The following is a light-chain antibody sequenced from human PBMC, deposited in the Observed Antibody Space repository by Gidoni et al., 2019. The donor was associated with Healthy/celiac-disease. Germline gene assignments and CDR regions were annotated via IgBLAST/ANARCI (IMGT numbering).Light chain of an antibody. CDR1: QDISNY. CDR2: DAS. J-gene: IGKJ5*01. CDR3: QQYDNIPRT. V-gene: IGKV1-33*01. Sequence: DIQMTQSPSSLSASVGDRVTITCQASQDISNYLNWYQQKPGKAPKLLIYDASNLETGVPSRFSGSGSGTDFTFTISRLQPEEIATYYCQQYDNIPRTFGQGTRLEIK.